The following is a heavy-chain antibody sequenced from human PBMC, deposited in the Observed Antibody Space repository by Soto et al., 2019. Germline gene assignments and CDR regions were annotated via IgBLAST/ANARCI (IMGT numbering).Heavy chain of an antibody. Sequence: GGSLEHSCAASGFTYSCYGMQWVRQAPGKGLEWVAVISYDGSNKYYADSVKGRFTISRDNSKNTLYLQMNSLRAEDTAVYYCAKDTGHYYDSSGCYLDYWGQGTLVTVSS. CDR2: ISYDGSNK. J-gene: IGHJ4*02. CDR3: AKDTGHYYDSSGCYLDY. V-gene: IGHV3-30*18. D-gene: IGHD3-22*01. CDR1: GFTYSCYG.